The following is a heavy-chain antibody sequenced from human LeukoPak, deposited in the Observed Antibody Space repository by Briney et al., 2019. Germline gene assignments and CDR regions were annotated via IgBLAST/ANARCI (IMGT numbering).Heavy chain of an antibody. J-gene: IGHJ4*02. CDR3: VRGDYGDYTLFDY. V-gene: IGHV3-23*01. D-gene: IGHD4-17*01. CDR2: ISGSGGST. Sequence: PGGSLRLSCAASGFTFSSYAMSWVRQAPGKGLEWVSGISGSGGSTYHADSVKGRFTISRDNSKNTLYLQMNSLRAEDTAVYYCVRGDYGDYTLFDYWGQGTLVTVSS. CDR1: GFTFSSYA.